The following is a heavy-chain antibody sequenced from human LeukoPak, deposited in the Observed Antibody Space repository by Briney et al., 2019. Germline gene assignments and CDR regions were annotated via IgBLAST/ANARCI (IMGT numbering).Heavy chain of an antibody. CDR2: IWYGGSNK. J-gene: IGHJ4*02. D-gene: IGHD3-10*01. CDR3: AKDRGLRYYGSGGFDY. Sequence: GGSLRLSCAASGFTVSSNYMSWVRQAPGKGLEWVAVIWYGGSNKYYADSVKGRFTISRDNSKNTLYLQMNSLRAEDTAVYYCAKDRGLRYYGSGGFDYWGQGTLVTVSS. V-gene: IGHV3-30*02. CDR1: GFTVSSNY.